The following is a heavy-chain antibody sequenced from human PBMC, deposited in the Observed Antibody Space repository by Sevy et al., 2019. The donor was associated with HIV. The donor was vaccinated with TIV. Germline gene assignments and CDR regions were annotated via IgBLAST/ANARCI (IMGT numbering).Heavy chain of an antibody. CDR2: IWYDGSNK. J-gene: IGHJ4*02. D-gene: IGHD5-12*01. Sequence: GGSLRLSWAASGFTFSSYGFHWVRQAQAKGLEGVPVIWYDGSNKYYADSVKGRFTISRDNSKNTLYLQMNSLRAEDTAVYYCAKDNFSRRRDGYNYLFDYWGQGTLVTVSS. CDR3: AKDNFSRRRDGYNYLFDY. V-gene: IGHV3-33*06. CDR1: GFTFSSYG.